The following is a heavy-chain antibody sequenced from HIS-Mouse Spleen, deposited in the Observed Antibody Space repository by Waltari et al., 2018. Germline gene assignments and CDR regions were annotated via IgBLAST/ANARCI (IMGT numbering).Heavy chain of an antibody. D-gene: IGHD1-20*01. V-gene: IGHV3-30-3*01. CDR3: ARDHRNNWAIRD. J-gene: IGHJ4*02. CDR1: GLPFSGCA. CDR2: ISYDGSNK. Sequence: QVQLVESGGGVVQPGRSLRLSCAASGLPFSGCALYLLRQAPGKGLEWVAVISYDGSNKYYADSVKGRFTSSRDNSKNTLYLQMNSLRAEDTAVYYCARDHRNNWAIRDWGQGTLVTVSS.